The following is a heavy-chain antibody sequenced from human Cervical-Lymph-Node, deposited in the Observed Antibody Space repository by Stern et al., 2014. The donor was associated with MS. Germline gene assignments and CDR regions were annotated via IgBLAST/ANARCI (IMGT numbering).Heavy chain of an antibody. V-gene: IGHV4-38-2*02. CDR2: ISHSGDT. CDR1: GFSISSGYH. CDR3: ARDPAYFDY. J-gene: IGHJ4*02. Sequence: QVQLQESGPGLVKPSETLSLTCSVSGFSISSGYHWGWIRQPPGNGMEWIGSISHSGDTFYNPSPKSRVTLSVAKSKNRLALELRSVTAADTAVYYCARDPAYFDYWGQGTPVTVSS.